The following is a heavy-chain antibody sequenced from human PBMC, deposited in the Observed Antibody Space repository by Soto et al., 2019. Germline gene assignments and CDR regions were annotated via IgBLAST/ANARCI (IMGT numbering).Heavy chain of an antibody. Sequence: ASVKVSCKASGYTFTGYYMHWVRQAPGQGLEWMGWINPNSGGTNYAQKFQGWVTMTRDTSISTAYMELSRLRSDDTAVYYCARERIVVVPAAPTEFDYWGQGTLVTVSS. CDR2: INPNSGGT. CDR1: GYTFTGYY. D-gene: IGHD2-2*01. V-gene: IGHV1-2*04. J-gene: IGHJ4*02. CDR3: ARERIVVVPAAPTEFDY.